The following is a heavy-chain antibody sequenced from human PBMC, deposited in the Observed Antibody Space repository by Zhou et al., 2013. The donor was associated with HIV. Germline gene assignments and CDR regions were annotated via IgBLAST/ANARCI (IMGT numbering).Heavy chain of an antibody. CDR3: ARAAYDYVWGSYRPRYFDL. CDR1: GYTFTNYG. V-gene: IGHV1-18*01. J-gene: IGHJ2*01. CDR2: ISGYNGHT. D-gene: IGHD3-16*02. Sequence: QVQLVQSGAEVKKPGASVKVSCKTSGYTFTNYGITWVRQAPGQGLEWMGWISGYNGHTSNAQKFQGRITMTTDTSTDTGYMEMRNLRSDDTAVYYCARAAYDYVWGSYRPRYFDLWGRGTLVTVSS.